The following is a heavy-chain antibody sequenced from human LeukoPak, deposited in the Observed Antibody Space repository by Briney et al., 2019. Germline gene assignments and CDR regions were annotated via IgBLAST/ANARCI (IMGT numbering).Heavy chain of an antibody. CDR3: ARGRKDIVVVPAAIFNY. D-gene: IGHD2-2*01. CDR1: GGSFSGYY. CDR2: INHSGST. J-gene: IGHJ4*02. Sequence: SETLSLTCAVDGGSFSGYYWSWIRQPPGKGLEWIGEINHSGSTNYNPSLKSRVTISVDTSKNQFSLKLSSVTAADTAVYYCARGRKDIVVVPAAIFNYWGQGTLVTVSS. V-gene: IGHV4-34*01.